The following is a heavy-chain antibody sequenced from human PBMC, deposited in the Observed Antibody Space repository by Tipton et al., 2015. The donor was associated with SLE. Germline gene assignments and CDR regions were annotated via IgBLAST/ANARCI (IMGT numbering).Heavy chain of an antibody. Sequence: SLRLSCAASGFTVSSNYMSWVRQAPGKGLEWVSVIYSGGSTYYADSVKGRFTISRDNSKNTLYLQMNSLRAEETAVYYCAKGGIAAAGMPRYFDYWCQGTLLTVSS. CDR3: AKGGIAAAGMPRYFDY. D-gene: IGHD6-13*01. CDR1: GFTVSSNY. J-gene: IGHJ4*02. CDR2: IYSGGST. V-gene: IGHV3-53*01.